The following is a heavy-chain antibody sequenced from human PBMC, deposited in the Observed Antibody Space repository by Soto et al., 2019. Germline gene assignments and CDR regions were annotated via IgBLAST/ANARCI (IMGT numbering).Heavy chain of an antibody. CDR3: AKNQHAMAHDY. CDR1: GFTFSNYA. D-gene: IGHD2-8*01. CDR2: ISSSGGST. J-gene: IGHJ4*02. Sequence: VQLLDSGGGLVQPGGSLRLSCAAPGFTFSNYAMSWVRQAPGTELEWVSSISSSGGSTDYADSVKGRFTISRDNSQNTLNLQMNSLRAEDTAIYFCAKNQHAMAHDYWGPGTLVTVSS. V-gene: IGHV3-23*01.